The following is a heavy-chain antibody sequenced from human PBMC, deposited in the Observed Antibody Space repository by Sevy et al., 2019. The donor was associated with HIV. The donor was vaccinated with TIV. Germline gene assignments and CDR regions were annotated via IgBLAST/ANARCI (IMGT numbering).Heavy chain of an antibody. CDR3: VSLFLSYRSGWSYFNY. V-gene: IGHV3-66*02. CDR1: GFTVNDKY. CDR2: IFSSGSK. J-gene: IGHJ4*02. D-gene: IGHD6-19*01. Sequence: GGSLRLSCAISGFTVNDKYIIWVRQAPGKGLEWVSVIFSSGSKYYADSAKGRFTISRDNSKNTVDLQMNSVRADDTAVYYCVSLFLSYRSGWSYFNYWGQGTLVTVSS.